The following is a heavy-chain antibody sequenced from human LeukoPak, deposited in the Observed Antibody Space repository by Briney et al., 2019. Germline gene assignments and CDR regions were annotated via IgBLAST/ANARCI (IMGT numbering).Heavy chain of an antibody. Sequence: GGSLRLSCAASGFTFDDYAMHWVRQAPGKGLEWVSGISWNSGSIGYADSVKGRFTISRDNSKNTLYLQMNSPRAEDTAVYYCTRVNTYYYNTYYYYGMDVWGQGTTVTVSS. CDR2: ISWNSGSI. V-gene: IGHV3-9*01. CDR3: TRVNTYYYNTYYYYGMDV. D-gene: IGHD3-22*01. CDR1: GFTFDDYA. J-gene: IGHJ6*02.